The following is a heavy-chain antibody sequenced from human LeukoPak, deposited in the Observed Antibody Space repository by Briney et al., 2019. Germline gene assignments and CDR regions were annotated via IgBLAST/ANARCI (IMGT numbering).Heavy chain of an antibody. CDR2: ISSITTYI. V-gene: IGHV3-21*01. CDR1: GFTFSDYA. Sequence: GGSLRLSCAASGFTFSDYAMNWVRQAPGKGLEWVSSISSITTYIYYADSPKGRFSLSRDNAKNSLFLQMNSMRAEDTAVYYCTRDPQYSSGWYGGWFDPWGQGTLVTVSS. CDR3: TRDPQYSSGWYGGWFDP. J-gene: IGHJ5*02. D-gene: IGHD6-19*01.